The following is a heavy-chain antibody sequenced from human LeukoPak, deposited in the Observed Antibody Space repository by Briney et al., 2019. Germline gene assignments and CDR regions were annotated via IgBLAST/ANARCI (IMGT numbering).Heavy chain of an antibody. Sequence: PSETLSLTCTVSGGSISSNNWWSWVRQPLGLGLEWIGEINHSGSTNYNPSLKSRVTISVDTSKNQFSLKLSSVTAADTAVYYCARHGRYSGRHFDYWGQGTLVTVSS. J-gene: IGHJ4*02. CDR1: GGSISSNNW. D-gene: IGHD1-26*01. V-gene: IGHV4-4*02. CDR3: ARHGRYSGRHFDY. CDR2: INHSGST.